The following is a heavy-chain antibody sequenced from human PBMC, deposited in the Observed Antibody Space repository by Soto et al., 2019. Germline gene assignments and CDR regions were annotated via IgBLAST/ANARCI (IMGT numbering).Heavy chain of an antibody. D-gene: IGHD6-13*01. CDR3: AKGGLYPGSWYEGY. CDR2: ISGSGDST. V-gene: IGHV3-23*01. CDR1: GFTFSSYS. Sequence: PGGSLRLSGAASGFTFSSYSISWVRQVPWKGLEWVSSISGSGDSTHNADSVKGRVTISRDNAKNTLYLQLNSLAADDTAVYYCAKGGLYPGSWYEGYWGQGTLVAVSS. J-gene: IGHJ4*02.